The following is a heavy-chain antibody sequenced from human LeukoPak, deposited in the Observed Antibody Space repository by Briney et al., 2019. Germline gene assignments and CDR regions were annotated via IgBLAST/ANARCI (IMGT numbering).Heavy chain of an antibody. D-gene: IGHD3-22*01. CDR1: GFTVSSNY. V-gene: IGHV3-53*01. Sequence: GGSLRLSCAASGFTVSSNYMSWVRQAPGKGLEWVSVIYSGGNTYYADSVKGRFTISRDNSKNTLYLQMNSLRAEDTAVYYCARATTHNYYDSSGYPPEYFQHWGQGTLVTVSS. CDR3: ARATTHNYYDSSGYPPEYFQH. J-gene: IGHJ1*01. CDR2: IYSGGNT.